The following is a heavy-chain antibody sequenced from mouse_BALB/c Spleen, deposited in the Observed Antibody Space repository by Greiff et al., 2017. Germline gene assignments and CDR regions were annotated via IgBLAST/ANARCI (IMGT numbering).Heavy chain of an antibody. J-gene: IGHJ4*01. D-gene: IGHD1-2*01. Sequence: VQLQQSGAELVKPGASVKLSCTASGFNIKDTYMHWVKQRPDQGLEWIGRIDPANGNTKYDPKFQGKATITADTSSNTAYLQLSSLTSEDTAVYYCARFYGPYYYAMDYWGQGTSVTVSS. V-gene: IGHV14-3*02. CDR1: GFNIKDTY. CDR2: IDPANGNT. CDR3: ARFYGPYYYAMDY.